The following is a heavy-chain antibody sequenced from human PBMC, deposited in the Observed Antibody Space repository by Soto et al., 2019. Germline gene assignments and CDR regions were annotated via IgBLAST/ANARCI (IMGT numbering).Heavy chain of an antibody. D-gene: IGHD5-12*01. CDR2: IDHTGGT. CDR1: DGSFRGYS. CDR3: ARGQLGYSLSWSGFDY. V-gene: IGHV4-34*01. Sequence: QVQLQPWGAGLLKPSETLSLTRTVYDGSFRGYSWSWIRQPPGKGLEWIGEIDHTGGTNYNPSLESRVTLSVDACKNQFSLSLTSVTAADTAVYYCARGQLGYSLSWSGFDYWGHGTLVTVAS. J-gene: IGHJ4*01.